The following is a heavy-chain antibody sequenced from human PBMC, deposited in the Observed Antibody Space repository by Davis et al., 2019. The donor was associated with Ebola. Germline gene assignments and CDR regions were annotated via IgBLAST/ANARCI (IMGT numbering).Heavy chain of an antibody. Sequence: MPSETLSLTCSVSGDSVSSGRFHWTWIRQPPGKGLEWIGYIYYGGSINYNPSLRTRVTISEDTSKNQFSLILSSVTAADTAVYYCAALFSGSYLAYVDVWGKGTTVTVS. V-gene: IGHV4-61*01. CDR1: GDSVSSGRFH. CDR3: AALFSGSYLAYVDV. CDR2: IYYGGSI. J-gene: IGHJ6*03. D-gene: IGHD1-26*01.